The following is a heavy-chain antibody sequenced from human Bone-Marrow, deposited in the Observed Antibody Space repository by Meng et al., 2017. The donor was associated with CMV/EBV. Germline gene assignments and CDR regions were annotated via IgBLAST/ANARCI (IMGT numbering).Heavy chain of an antibody. J-gene: IGHJ6*02. CDR1: GGTFSSYA. CDR2: IIPILGIA. CDR3: ARDPYSNYVYYYYYYGKDV. Sequence: SVKVSCKASGGTFSSYAISWVRQAPGQGLEWMGGIIPILGIANYAQKFQGRVTITADKPTSTGYMELSRLRSEDTAVYYCARDPYSNYVYYYYYYGKDVWGQGTTVTVSS. V-gene: IGHV1-69*10. D-gene: IGHD4-11*01.